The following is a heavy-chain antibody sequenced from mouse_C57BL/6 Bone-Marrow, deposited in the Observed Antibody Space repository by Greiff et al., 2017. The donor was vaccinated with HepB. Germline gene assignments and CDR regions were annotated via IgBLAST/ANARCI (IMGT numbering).Heavy chain of an antibody. CDR1: GYTFTSYW. CDR3: ARKEVTTDFDY. J-gene: IGHJ2*01. V-gene: IGHV1-50*01. D-gene: IGHD2-2*01. Sequence: QVQLQQPGAELVKPGASVKLSCKASGYTFTSYWMQWVKQRPGQGLEWIGEIDPSDSYTNYNQKVKGKATLTVDTSASTAYMQLSSLTSEDSAVYYCARKEVTTDFDYWGQGTTLTVSA. CDR2: IDPSDSYT.